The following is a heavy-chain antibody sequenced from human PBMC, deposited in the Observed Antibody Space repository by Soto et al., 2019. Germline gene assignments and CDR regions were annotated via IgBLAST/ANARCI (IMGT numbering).Heavy chain of an antibody. CDR2: IYPGDSDT. Sequence: PGESLKISCKGSGYSFTSYWICCFLQMPGKGLEWMGIIYPGDSDTRYSPSFQGQVTISADKSISTAYLQWSSLKASDTAMYYCARHLSGYYYGMDVWGQGTTVTVSS. V-gene: IGHV5-51*01. CDR3: ARHLSGYYYGMDV. J-gene: IGHJ6*02. CDR1: GYSFTSYW.